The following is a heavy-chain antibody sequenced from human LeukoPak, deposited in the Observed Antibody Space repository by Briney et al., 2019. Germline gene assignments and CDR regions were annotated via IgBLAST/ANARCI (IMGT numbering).Heavy chain of an antibody. Sequence: PGGSLRLSCAASGFTFSSYGMPWVRQAPGKGLERVAVIWYDGSNKYYADSVKGRFTISRDNSKNTLYLQMNSLRAEDTAVYYCARGPHDYGDYYAYMDVWGKGTTVTVSS. V-gene: IGHV3-33*01. CDR1: GFTFSSYG. D-gene: IGHD4-17*01. CDR3: ARGPHDYGDYYAYMDV. CDR2: IWYDGSNK. J-gene: IGHJ6*03.